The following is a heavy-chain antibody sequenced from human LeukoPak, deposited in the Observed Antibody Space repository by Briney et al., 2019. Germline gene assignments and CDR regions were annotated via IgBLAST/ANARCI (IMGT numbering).Heavy chain of an antibody. CDR2: IYYSGST. Sequence: SETLSLTCTVSGGSISSSSYYWGWIRQPPGKGLEWIGNIYYSGSTYYNPSLKSRVTISVDTSKNQFSLKLSSVTAADTAVYYCARARRWLQPNFDYWGQGTLVTVSS. V-gene: IGHV4-39*01. CDR1: GGSISSSSYY. D-gene: IGHD5-24*01. J-gene: IGHJ4*02. CDR3: ARARRWLQPNFDY.